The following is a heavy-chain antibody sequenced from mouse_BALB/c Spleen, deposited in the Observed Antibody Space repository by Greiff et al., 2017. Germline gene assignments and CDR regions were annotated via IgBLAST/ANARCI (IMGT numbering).Heavy chain of an antibody. J-gene: IGHJ3*01. D-gene: IGHD2-4*01. Sequence: EVNVVESGGGLVKPGGSLKLSCAASGFTFSSYAMSWVRQTPEKRLEWVASISSGGSTYYPDSVKGRFTISRDNARNILYLQMSSLRSEDTAMYYCARGRVYYDYDDGFAYWGQGTLVTVSA. CDR1: GFTFSSYA. CDR3: ARGRVYYDYDDGFAY. CDR2: ISSGGST. V-gene: IGHV5-6-5*01.